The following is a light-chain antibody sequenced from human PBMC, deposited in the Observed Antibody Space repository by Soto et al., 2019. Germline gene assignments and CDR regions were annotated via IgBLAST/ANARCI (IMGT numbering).Light chain of an antibody. J-gene: IGKJ2*01. CDR2: SAT. CDR1: QGIASF. Sequence: DIQLTQSPSFLAASVGDRVTITCRASQGIASFLAWYQQKPGKAPKLLIYSATTLQTVVSSRFSGSRSGPEFTLTISSLQPEDFATYYCPQLNSYPYTFAQGTKLEIK. CDR3: PQLNSYPYT. V-gene: IGKV1-9*01.